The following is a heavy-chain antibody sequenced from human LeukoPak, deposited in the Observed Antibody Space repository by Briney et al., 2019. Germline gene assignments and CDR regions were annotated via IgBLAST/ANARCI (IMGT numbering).Heavy chain of an antibody. CDR2: INHSGST. CDR1: GGSFSGYY. D-gene: IGHD1-26*01. CDR3: AKIPVEWELSH. J-gene: IGHJ4*02. V-gene: IGHV4-34*01. Sequence: SETLSLTCAVYGGSFSGYYWTWIRQPPGKGLEWIGEINHSGSTNYNPSLKSRVTISVDTSKNQFSLKLSSVTAADTAVYYCAKIPVEWELSHWGQGTLVTVSS.